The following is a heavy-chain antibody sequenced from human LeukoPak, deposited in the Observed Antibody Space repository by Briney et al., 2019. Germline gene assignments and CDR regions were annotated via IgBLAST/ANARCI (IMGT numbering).Heavy chain of an antibody. CDR3: ATYSGSYWGGNWFDP. J-gene: IGHJ5*02. CDR1: GGTFSSYA. CDR2: IIPIFGIA. D-gene: IGHD1-26*01. V-gene: IGHV1-69*04. Sequence: SVKVSCKASGGTFSSYAISWVRQAPGQGLEWMGRIIPIFGIANYAQKFQGRVTITADKSTSTAYMELSSPRSEDTAVYYCATYSGSYWGGNWFDPWGRGTLVTVSS.